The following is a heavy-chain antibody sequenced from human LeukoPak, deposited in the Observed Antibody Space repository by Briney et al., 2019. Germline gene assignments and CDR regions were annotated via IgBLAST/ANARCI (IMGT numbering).Heavy chain of an antibody. D-gene: IGHD3-10*01. CDR2: IYHSGST. V-gene: IGHV4-38-2*02. Sequence: SETLSLTCTVSGYSISSGYYWGWIRQPPGKGVEWIGTIYHSGSTYYNPSLKSRVTISVDTSKNQFSLKLSSVTAADTAVYYCARHQGTLWFGDPSPFDYWGQGTLVTVSS. CDR1: GYSISSGYY. CDR3: ARHQGTLWFGDPSPFDY. J-gene: IGHJ4*02.